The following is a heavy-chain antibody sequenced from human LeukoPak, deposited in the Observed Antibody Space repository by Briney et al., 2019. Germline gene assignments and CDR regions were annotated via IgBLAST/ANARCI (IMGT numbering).Heavy chain of an antibody. V-gene: IGHV4-31*03. CDR1: GGSISSGGYY. CDR3: ARVDYGDYRFDP. Sequence: ASETLSLTCTVSGGSISSGGYYWSWIRQHPGKGLEWIGYIYYSGSTYYNPSLKSRVTISVDTSKNQFSLKLSSVTAADTAVYYCARVDYGDYRFDPWGQGTLVTVPS. J-gene: IGHJ5*02. CDR2: IYYSGST. D-gene: IGHD4-17*01.